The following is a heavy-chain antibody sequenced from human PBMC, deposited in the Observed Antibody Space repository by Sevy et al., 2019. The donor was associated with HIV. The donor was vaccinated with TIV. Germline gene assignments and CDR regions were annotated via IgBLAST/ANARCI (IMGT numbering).Heavy chain of an antibody. J-gene: IGHJ4*02. Sequence: ASVKVSCKASGYTFTSYGISWVRQAPGQGLEWMGWISAYNGNTNYAQKLQGRVTMTTDTSTSTAYMELRSLRSDDTAVYYCARELSTVTTGRLFHYWGQGTLVTVSS. D-gene: IGHD4-17*01. CDR2: ISAYNGNT. CDR1: GYTFTSYG. V-gene: IGHV1-18*01. CDR3: ARELSTVTTGRLFHY.